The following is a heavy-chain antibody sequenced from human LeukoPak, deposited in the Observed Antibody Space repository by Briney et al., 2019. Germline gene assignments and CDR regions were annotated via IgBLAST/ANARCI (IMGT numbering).Heavy chain of an antibody. D-gene: IGHD3-10*01. CDR3: ATGRRSGRYSLL. V-gene: IGHV1-24*01. CDR1: GYTLTELS. CDR2: FDPEGGET. J-gene: IGHJ4*02. Sequence: ASVKVSCKVSGYTLTELSMHWVRQAPGKGLEWMGGFDPEGGETIYAQKFQGRVTMTEDTSTDTAYMELSSLRSEDTAVYYCATGRRSGRYSLLWGQGTLVTVSS.